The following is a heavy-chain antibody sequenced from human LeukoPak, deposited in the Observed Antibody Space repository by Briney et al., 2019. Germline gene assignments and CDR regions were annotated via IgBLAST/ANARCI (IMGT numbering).Heavy chain of an antibody. V-gene: IGHV3-11*01. CDR1: GFTFSDYY. J-gene: IGHJ4*02. Sequence: GGSLRLSCAASGFTFSDYYMSWIRQAPGKGLEWVSYISSSGSTIYYAASVKGLFTISRDNAKNSLYLKMKSRRAEDRPWYYXXXXLXXNMITFGGVIEPPGDYWGQGTLVTVSS. CDR3: XXXLXXNMITFGGVIEPPGDY. D-gene: IGHD3-16*02. CDR2: ISSSGSTI.